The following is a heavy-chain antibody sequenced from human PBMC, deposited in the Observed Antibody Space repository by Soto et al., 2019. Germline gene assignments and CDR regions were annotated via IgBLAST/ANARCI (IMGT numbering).Heavy chain of an antibody. CDR1: GGSISSGGYY. D-gene: IGHD3-22*01. V-gene: IGHV4-31*03. J-gene: IGHJ6*02. Sequence: TSETLSLTCTVSGGSISSGGYYWSWIRQHPGKGLEWIGYIYYSGSTYYNPSLKSRVTISVDTSKNQFSLKLSSVTAADTAVYYCARVGDYDSSGPDYGMDVWGQGTTVTVSS. CDR2: IYYSGST. CDR3: ARVGDYDSSGPDYGMDV.